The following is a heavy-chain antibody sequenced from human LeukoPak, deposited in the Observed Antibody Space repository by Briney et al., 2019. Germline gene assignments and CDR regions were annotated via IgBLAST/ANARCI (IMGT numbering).Heavy chain of an antibody. J-gene: IGHJ3*02. D-gene: IGHD2-15*01. CDR1: GFTFSSYA. CDR3: ARDRTDNALDM. CDR2: INHDGSEK. Sequence: PGRSLRLSCAASGFTFSSYAMHWVRQAPGKRLEWVANINHDGSEKYYVDSVKGRFTISRDNAKNSLYLQMNRLRADDTAVYYCARDRTDNALDMWGQGTMVTVSS. V-gene: IGHV3-7*01.